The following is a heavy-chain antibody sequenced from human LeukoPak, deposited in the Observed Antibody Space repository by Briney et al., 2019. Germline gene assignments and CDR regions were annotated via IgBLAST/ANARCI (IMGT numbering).Heavy chain of an antibody. CDR1: GYTFTSYY. CDR2: INPSGGST. J-gene: IGHJ4*02. Sequence: GASVKVSCKASGYTFTSYYMHWVRQAPGQGLEWMGIINPSGGSTNYAQKFQGRVTMTRDTSTSTVYMELSSLRSEDTAVYYCARGHPLGYCSGGSCYGIDYWGQGTLVTVSS. V-gene: IGHV1-46*01. CDR3: ARGHPLGYCSGGSCYGIDY. D-gene: IGHD2-15*01.